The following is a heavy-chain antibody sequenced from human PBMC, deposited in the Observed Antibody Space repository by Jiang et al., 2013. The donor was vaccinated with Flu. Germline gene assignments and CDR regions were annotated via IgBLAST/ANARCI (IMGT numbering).Heavy chain of an antibody. CDR1: GGSIRSGSYS. Sequence: GPGLVKPSQTLSLTCTVSGGSIRSGSYSWSWIRQPAGKGLEWIGRIYSSGSTNYNPSLKSRVTISIDTSKNQFSLKLSSVTAADTAVYYCARGRTSSVSDSEYYGMDVWGQGTTVTVSS. CDR2: IYSSGST. J-gene: IGHJ6*02. V-gene: IGHV4-61*02. D-gene: IGHD2/OR15-2a*01. CDR3: ARGRTSSVSDSEYYGMDV.